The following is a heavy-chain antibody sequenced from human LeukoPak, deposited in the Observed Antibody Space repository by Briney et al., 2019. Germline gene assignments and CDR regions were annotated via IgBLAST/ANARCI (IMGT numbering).Heavy chain of an antibody. Sequence: PGESLRLSCVASGFTFTAHPMNWVGQAPGKGRKGISYIGGDGIAFYADSVKGRFTASKDDARKSMYLQMISLRVEDTAVYYCAPLGNLSSVFDYWGQGTLVTVSS. CDR3: APLGNLSSVFDY. CDR1: GFTFTAHP. V-gene: IGHV3-48*04. J-gene: IGHJ4*02. CDR2: IGGDGIA. D-gene: IGHD3-16*02.